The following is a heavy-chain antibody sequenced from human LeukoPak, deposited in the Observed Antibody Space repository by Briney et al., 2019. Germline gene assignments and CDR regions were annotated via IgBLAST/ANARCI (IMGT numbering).Heavy chain of an antibody. V-gene: IGHV1-8*03. CDR2: MNPNSGNT. CDR1: GYTFTGYY. J-gene: IGHJ4*02. D-gene: IGHD5-18*01. Sequence: ASVKVSCKASGYTFTGYYMHWVRQAPGQGLEWMGWMNPNSGNTGYAQKFQGRVTITRNTSISTAYMELSSLRSEDTAVYYCARGRNGYSYGLIYWGQGTLVTVSS. CDR3: ARGRNGYSYGLIY.